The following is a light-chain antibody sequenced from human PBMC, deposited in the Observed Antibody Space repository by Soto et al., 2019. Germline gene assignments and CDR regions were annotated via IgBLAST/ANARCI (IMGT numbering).Light chain of an antibody. Sequence: EIFMTQSPATLSLSPGEGVTLFCRAAQDVTNSVAWYQQKSGQAPRLLIYDASARASGVSARFSGSGSGTDFTLTISGLQSEDSAVYFCQQYIRRPLSFGQGTKVDIK. CDR3: QQYIRRPLS. J-gene: IGKJ1*01. CDR1: QDVTNS. CDR2: DAS. V-gene: IGKV3-15*01.